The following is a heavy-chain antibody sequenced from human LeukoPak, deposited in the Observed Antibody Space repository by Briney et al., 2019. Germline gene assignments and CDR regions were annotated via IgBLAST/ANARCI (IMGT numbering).Heavy chain of an antibody. D-gene: IGHD5-12*01. Sequence: ASVKVSCKASGYTFTSYGISWVRQAPGQGLEWMGWINTNTGNPTYAQGFTGRFVFSLDTSVSTAYLQISSLKAEDTAVYYCAREDGRGYSGYVSYYYYGMDVWGQGTTVTVSS. CDR2: INTNTGNP. CDR1: GYTFTSYG. CDR3: AREDGRGYSGYVSYYYYGMDV. V-gene: IGHV7-4-1*02. J-gene: IGHJ6*02.